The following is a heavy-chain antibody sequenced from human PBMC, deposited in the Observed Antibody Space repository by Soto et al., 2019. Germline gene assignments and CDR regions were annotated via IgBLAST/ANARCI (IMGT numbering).Heavy chain of an antibody. CDR1: GGSISSYY. D-gene: IGHD4-17*01. Sequence: QVQLQESGPGLVKPSETLSLTCTVSGGSISSYYWSWIRQPPGKGLEWIGYIYYSGSTNYNPSLKGRVTKSVDTSKNQFSLKLSSVTAADTAVYYCARRYGDYGVDYCGQGTLVTVSS. V-gene: IGHV4-59*08. J-gene: IGHJ4*02. CDR2: IYYSGST. CDR3: ARRYGDYGVDY.